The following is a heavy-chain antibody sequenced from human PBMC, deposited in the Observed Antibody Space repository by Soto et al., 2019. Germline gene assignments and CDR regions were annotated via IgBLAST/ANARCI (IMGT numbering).Heavy chain of an antibody. CDR2: INAGNGNT. D-gene: IGHD4-4*01. CDR3: ARGMSRFMTTPDY. Sequence: ASVKVSCKASGYTFTSYAMHWVRQAPRQRLEWMGWINAGNGNTKYSQKFQGRVTITRDTSASTAYMELSSLRSEDTAVYYCARGMSRFMTTPDYWGQGTLVTVSS. V-gene: IGHV1-3*01. J-gene: IGHJ4*02. CDR1: GYTFTSYA.